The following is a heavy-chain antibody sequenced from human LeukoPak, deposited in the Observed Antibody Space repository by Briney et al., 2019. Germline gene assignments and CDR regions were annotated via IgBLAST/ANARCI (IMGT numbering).Heavy chain of an antibody. CDR1: GYSFTSYW. CDR2: IHPGDSDT. D-gene: IGHD3-22*01. Sequence: GESLKISCKGSGYSFTSYWIGWVRQMPGKGLEWMGIIHPGDSDTRYSPSFQGQFTISADKSISTAYLQWSSLKASDTAMYYCARSQAGKYYYDSSGYYFDYWGQGTLVTVSS. J-gene: IGHJ4*02. CDR3: ARSQAGKYYYDSSGYYFDY. V-gene: IGHV5-51*01.